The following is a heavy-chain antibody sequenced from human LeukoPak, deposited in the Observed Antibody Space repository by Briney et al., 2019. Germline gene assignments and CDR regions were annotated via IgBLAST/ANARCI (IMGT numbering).Heavy chain of an antibody. V-gene: IGHV3-23*01. J-gene: IGHJ4*02. Sequence: GGSLRLSCAASGFTFSWSAMTWVRQTPGKGLDWVSSISSSGNTYYADSVKGRFTISRDNSKNMLYLQMNSLRAEDTAVYYCVKGSKSEDGLDFWGQGTLVTVSS. CDR2: ISSSGNT. D-gene: IGHD5-24*01. CDR1: GFTFSWSA. CDR3: VKGSKSEDGLDF.